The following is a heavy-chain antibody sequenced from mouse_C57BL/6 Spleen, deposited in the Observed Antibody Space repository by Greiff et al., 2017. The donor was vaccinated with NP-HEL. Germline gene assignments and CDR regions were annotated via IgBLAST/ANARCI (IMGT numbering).Heavy chain of an antibody. CDR2: IYPGSGST. D-gene: IGHD2-4*01. V-gene: IGHV1-55*01. Sequence: VQLQQPGAELVKPGASVKMSCKASGYTFTSYWITWVKQRPGQGLEWIGDIYPGSGSTNYNEKFKSKATLTVDTYSSTAYMQLSSLTSVYSAVYYSARLLYDYAVRDYSAMDYWGQGTSVTVSS. CDR3: ARLLYDYAVRDYSAMDY. CDR1: GYTFTSYW. J-gene: IGHJ4*01.